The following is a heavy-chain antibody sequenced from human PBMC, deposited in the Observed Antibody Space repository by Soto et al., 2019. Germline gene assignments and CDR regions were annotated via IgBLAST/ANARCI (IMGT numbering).Heavy chain of an antibody. CDR3: ARSPPGTAMVIVAY. CDR1: GGSISSSSYY. D-gene: IGHD5-18*01. V-gene: IGHV4-39*01. J-gene: IGHJ4*02. CDR2: IYYSGRT. Sequence: QLQLQESGPGLVKPSETLSLTCTVSGGSISSSSYYWGWIRQPPGKGLEWIGRIYYSGRTYYNPSLKSRVTISVDTAKNQFSLKLSSVTAADTAVYYCARSPPGTAMVIVAYWGQGTLVTVSS.